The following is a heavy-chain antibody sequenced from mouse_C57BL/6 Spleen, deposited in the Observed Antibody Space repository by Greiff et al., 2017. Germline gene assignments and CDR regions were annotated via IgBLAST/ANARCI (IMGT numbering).Heavy chain of an antibody. D-gene: IGHD1-1*01. CDR3: TRRITTVGYFDV. V-gene: IGHV1-15*01. Sequence: QVQLQQSGAELVRPGASVTLSCKASGYTFTDYEMHWVKQTPVHGLEWIGAIDPETGGTAYNQKFKGKAILTADKSSSTAYMELRSLTSEDSAVYYCTRRITTVGYFDVWGTGTTVTVSA. CDR1: GYTFTDYE. CDR2: IDPETGGT. J-gene: IGHJ1*03.